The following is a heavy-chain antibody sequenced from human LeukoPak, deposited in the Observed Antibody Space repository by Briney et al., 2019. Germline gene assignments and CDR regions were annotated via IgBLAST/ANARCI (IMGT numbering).Heavy chain of an antibody. Sequence: PSENLSLTCTVSGGSVSSRSYYWNWIRQPPGTGLEWIGYIYYSGSTNYNPSLRSRVTISIDTSKNQFSLKVNSVTAADTAVYYCARRETDGYFAYWGQGALVTVSS. CDR3: ARRETDGYFAY. CDR1: GGSVSSRSYY. J-gene: IGHJ4*02. D-gene: IGHD1-26*01. V-gene: IGHV4-61*01. CDR2: IYYSGST.